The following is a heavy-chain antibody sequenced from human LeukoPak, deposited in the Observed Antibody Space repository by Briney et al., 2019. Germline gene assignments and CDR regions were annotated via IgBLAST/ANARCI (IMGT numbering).Heavy chain of an antibody. CDR1: GFTFSNYA. Sequence: GSLRLSCAASGFTFSNYAMSWVRQAPGKGLEWVSVIGGSGGGTYYADSVKGRFTVSRDNSRNTLYVQMNSLRAEDTAVYYCAKAGAVGARGTDFDYWGQGTLVTVSS. J-gene: IGHJ4*02. CDR2: IGGSGGGT. D-gene: IGHD1-26*01. CDR3: AKAGAVGARGTDFDY. V-gene: IGHV3-23*01.